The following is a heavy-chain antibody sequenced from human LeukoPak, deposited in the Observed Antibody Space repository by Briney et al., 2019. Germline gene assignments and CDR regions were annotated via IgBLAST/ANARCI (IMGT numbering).Heavy chain of an antibody. Sequence: GGSLRLSCAASGFIFSQYSMNWVRQAPGKGLEWVSHIRSSSETFYADSVKGRFTISRDNSKNTLYLQMNSLRAEDTAVYYCAKGGRNSNWYLDYWGQGTLVTVSS. D-gene: IGHD4-11*01. CDR1: GFIFSQYS. CDR3: AKGGRNSNWYLDY. J-gene: IGHJ4*02. CDR2: IRSSSET. V-gene: IGHV3-48*01.